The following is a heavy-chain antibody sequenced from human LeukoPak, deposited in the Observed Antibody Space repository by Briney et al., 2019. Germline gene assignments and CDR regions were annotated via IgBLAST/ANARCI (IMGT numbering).Heavy chain of an antibody. CDR1: RVSISSGGYS. CDR3: ARADQYYFDY. CDR2: IYHSGST. V-gene: IGHV4-30-2*01. Sequence: PSETLSLTCAVSRVSISSGGYSWSWIRQPPGQGLEWIGYIYHSGSTYYNPSLKSRVTISVDRSKNQFSLKLSSVTAADTAVYYCARADQYYFDYWGQGTLVTVSS. J-gene: IGHJ4*02.